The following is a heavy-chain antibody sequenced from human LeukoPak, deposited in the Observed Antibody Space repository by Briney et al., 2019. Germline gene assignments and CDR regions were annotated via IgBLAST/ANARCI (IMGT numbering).Heavy chain of an antibody. V-gene: IGHV3-23*01. CDR2: ISGSGGST. CDR1: GFTFSSYA. J-gene: IGHJ4*02. D-gene: IGHD6-13*01. Sequence: GGSLSLSCAASGFTFSSYAMSWVRKAPGKGLEWVSAISGSGGSTYYADSVKGRFTISRDNSKNTLYLQMNSLRAEDTAVYYCAKDLEGVAAAEGDYWGQGTLVTVSS. CDR3: AKDLEGVAAAEGDY.